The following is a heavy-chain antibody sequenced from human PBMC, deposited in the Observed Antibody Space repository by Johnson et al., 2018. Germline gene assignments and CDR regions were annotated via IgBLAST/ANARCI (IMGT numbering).Heavy chain of an antibody. D-gene: IGHD3-10*01. CDR3: ARCGDPYYYGSGSYYNVYYYGMDV. J-gene: IGHJ6*02. Sequence: QVQLQESGAEVKKPGSSVKVSCKASGGTFSSYAISWVRQAPGQGLEWMGGIIPIFGTANYAQKFQGRVTITADESTSAAYMELSSLRSEDTAVYYLARCGDPYYYGSGSYYNVYYYGMDVWGQGTTVTVSS. CDR2: IIPIFGTA. V-gene: IGHV1-69*01. CDR1: GGTFSSYA.